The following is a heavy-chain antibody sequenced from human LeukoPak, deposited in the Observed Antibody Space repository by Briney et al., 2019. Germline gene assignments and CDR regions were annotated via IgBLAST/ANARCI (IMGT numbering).Heavy chain of an antibody. J-gene: IGHJ4*02. D-gene: IGHD3-22*01. V-gene: IGHV3-23*01. CDR3: AKEYSAYYRDTSGYFGSFDS. CDR1: GFTLRSYA. CDR2: ISGSGGST. Sequence: PGGSLRLSCAASGFTLRSYAMSWVRQSPGEGLEWVSGISGSGGSTYDADSVQRRFTVSRDNSKNTLYLQMNSLRPEDTAIYYCAKEYSAYYRDTSGYFGSFDSWGQGTLVTVSS.